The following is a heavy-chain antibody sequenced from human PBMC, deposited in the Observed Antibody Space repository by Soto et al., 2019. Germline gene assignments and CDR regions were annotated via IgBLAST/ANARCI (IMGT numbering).Heavy chain of an antibody. V-gene: IGHV1-18*01. CDR2: ISAYNGNT. CDR1: SYTFTSYG. D-gene: IGHD6-13*01. CDR3: ARDRSSWYSRPPYYYYGMDV. J-gene: IGHJ6*02. Sequence: SAEVSFKDSSYTFTSYGISWVRQAPGQGLEWMGWISAYNGNTNYAQKLQGRVTMTTDTSTSTAYMELRSLRSDDTAVYYCARDRSSWYSRPPYYYYGMDVWGQGTTVTVS.